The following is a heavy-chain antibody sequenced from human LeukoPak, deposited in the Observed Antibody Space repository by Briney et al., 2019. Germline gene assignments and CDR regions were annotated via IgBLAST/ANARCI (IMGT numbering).Heavy chain of an antibody. CDR2: ISRTGRT. J-gene: IGHJ4*02. CDR3: VRLQAVTGNFDY. CDR1: GGSFSNYY. D-gene: IGHD1-20*01. V-gene: IGHV4-34*01. Sequence: PSETLSLTCAVYGGSFSNYYWSWIRQAPGKGLEWIGEISRTGRTNYNSSLKSRVTISVDSSKNQFSLKLSSVTAADTAVYYCVRLQAVTGNFDYWGQGALVTVSS.